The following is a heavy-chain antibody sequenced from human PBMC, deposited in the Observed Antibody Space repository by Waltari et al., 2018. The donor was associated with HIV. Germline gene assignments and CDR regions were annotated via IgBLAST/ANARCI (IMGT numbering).Heavy chain of an antibody. V-gene: IGHV4-59*01. D-gene: IGHD2-2*01. CDR3: ARVEFSTSSAFGMDV. CDR2: IYYSGST. CDR1: GGSISSYY. J-gene: IGHJ6*02. Sequence: QVQLQESGPGLVKPSETLSLTCTVSGGSISSYYWSWIRQPPGKGLEWIGYIYYSGSTNYNPSLKSRVTISVDTSKNQFSLKLSSVTAADTAVYYCARVEFSTSSAFGMDVWGQGTTVTVSS.